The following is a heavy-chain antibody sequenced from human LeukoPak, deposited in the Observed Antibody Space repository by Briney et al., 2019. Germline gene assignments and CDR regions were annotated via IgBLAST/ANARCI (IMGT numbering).Heavy chain of an antibody. D-gene: IGHD3-10*01. J-gene: IGHJ1*01. Sequence: SQTLSLTCTVSGGSISSGDYYWSWIRQPPGKGLEWIGYIYYSGSTYYNPSLKSRVTISVDTSKNQFSLKLSSVTAADTAVYYCTRAGPSVPIQHWGQGTLVTVSS. V-gene: IGHV4-30-4*01. CDR2: IYYSGST. CDR3: TRAGPSVPIQH. CDR1: GGSISSGDYY.